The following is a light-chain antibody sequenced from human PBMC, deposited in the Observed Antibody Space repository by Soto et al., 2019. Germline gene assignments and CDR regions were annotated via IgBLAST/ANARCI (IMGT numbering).Light chain of an antibody. J-gene: IGLJ1*01. CDR2: EGS. CDR1: SSDVGRYNL. CDR3: CSYAGSSTLVYV. V-gene: IGLV2-23*01. Sequence: QSVLTQPASVSGSPGQSITISCTGTSSDVGRYNLVSWYQQHPGKAPKLMIYEGSKRPSGVSNRFSGSKSGNTASLTISGLQAEDEADYYCCSYAGSSTLVYVFGTGTKVTVL.